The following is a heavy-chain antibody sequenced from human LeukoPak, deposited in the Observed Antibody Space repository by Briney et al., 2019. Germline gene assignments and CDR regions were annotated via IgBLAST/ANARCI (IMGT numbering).Heavy chain of an antibody. CDR2: INAGNGNT. CDR1: GYTFTSYA. Sequence: ASVNVSCKASGYTFTSYAMHWVRQAPGQRLEWMGWINAGNGNTKYSQKFQGRVTITRDTSASTAYMELSSLRSEDTAVYYCARDQGYCSGGSCYYFDYWGQGTLVTVSS. J-gene: IGHJ4*02. V-gene: IGHV1-3*01. D-gene: IGHD2-15*01. CDR3: ARDQGYCSGGSCYYFDY.